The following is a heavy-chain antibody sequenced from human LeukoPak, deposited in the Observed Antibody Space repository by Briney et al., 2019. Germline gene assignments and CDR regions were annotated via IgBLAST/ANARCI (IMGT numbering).Heavy chain of an antibody. CDR1: GGSISTYY. CDR2: IYYRGTT. D-gene: IGHD1-1*01. Sequence: SETLSLTCTVSGGSISTYYWSWIRQPPGKGLEWIGYIYYRGTTNYNPSLKSRVTISVDTSKNQFSLKLSSVTASDTAMYYCARVFNWNGGYFFDYWGQGILVTVSS. V-gene: IGHV4-59*01. J-gene: IGHJ4*02. CDR3: ARVFNWNGGYFFDY.